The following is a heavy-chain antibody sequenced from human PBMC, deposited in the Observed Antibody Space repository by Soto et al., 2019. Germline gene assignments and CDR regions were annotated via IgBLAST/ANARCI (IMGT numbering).Heavy chain of an antibody. D-gene: IGHD6-19*01. J-gene: IGHJ6*03. CDR2: ISYDGGNK. Sequence: GGSLRLSCAASGFTFSSYGMHWVRQAPGKGLEWVAVISYDGGNKYYADSVKGRFTISRDNSKNTLYLQMNSLRAEDTAVYYCAKDPIAVAAKPGYYYYYYMDVWGKGTTVTVS. CDR3: AKDPIAVAAKPGYYYYYYMDV. CDR1: GFTFSSYG. V-gene: IGHV3-30*18.